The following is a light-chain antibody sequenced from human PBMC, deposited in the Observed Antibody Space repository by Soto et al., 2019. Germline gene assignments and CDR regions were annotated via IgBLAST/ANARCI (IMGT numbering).Light chain of an antibody. Sequence: SALTQPASVSESPGRPISIPCTGTSSDIGGYNYVSWYQQHPGKAPKLMIYDVRNRPSGVSNRFFGSKSGNTASLTISGLQAEDEADYYCRSYTSSGAMVVGGGTKLTVL. J-gene: IGLJ2*01. CDR1: SSDIGGYNY. CDR3: RSYTSSGAMV. CDR2: DVR. V-gene: IGLV2-14*01.